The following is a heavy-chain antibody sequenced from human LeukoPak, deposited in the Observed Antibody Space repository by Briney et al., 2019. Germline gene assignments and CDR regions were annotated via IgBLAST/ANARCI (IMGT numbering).Heavy chain of an antibody. Sequence: GGSLRLSCAVSGLTLSNYGMSWVRQAPGKGLELVSTVNADGGNTYYADSVKGRFTISRDNSKSTLILQMNSLRVEDTALYYCTKRVKYGGTWDHFADWGQGTLVTVSS. J-gene: IGHJ4*02. D-gene: IGHD1-26*01. V-gene: IGHV3-23*01. CDR2: VNADGGNT. CDR3: TKRVKYGGTWDHFAD. CDR1: GLTLSNYG.